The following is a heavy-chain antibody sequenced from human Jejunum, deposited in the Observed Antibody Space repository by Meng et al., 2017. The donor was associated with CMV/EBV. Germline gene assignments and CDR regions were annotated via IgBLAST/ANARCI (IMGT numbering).Heavy chain of an antibody. CDR2: MHHSGGT. CDR3: ARERRDANGLDS. V-gene: IGHV4-30-4*08. J-gene: IGHJ5*01. D-gene: IGHD5-24*01. Sequence: CPVSGGSIRRGVSYWGWIRQPPGKGLGWMGYMHHSGGTSYNPSLRSRVTMAIDTSKNQFFLKVTSVTVADTAVYYCARERRDANGLDSWGRGSLVTVSS. CDR1: GGSIRRGVSY.